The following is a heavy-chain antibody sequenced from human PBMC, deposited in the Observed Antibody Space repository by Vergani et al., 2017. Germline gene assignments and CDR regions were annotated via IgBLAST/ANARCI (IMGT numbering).Heavy chain of an antibody. J-gene: IGHJ6*02. CDR1: GVSFSGYY. Sequence: QVQLQQWGAGLLKPSETLSLTCAVYGVSFSGYYWSWIRQPPGKGLEGIGEIKHSRSTNYNPSLRRRVTISVDTSKNQFSLKLSTVTAADTAVYYYAGGRGWGGAYYGMDVWGQGTTVTVSS. D-gene: IGHD1-26*01. CDR2: IKHSRST. CDR3: AGGRGWGGAYYGMDV. V-gene: IGHV4-34*01.